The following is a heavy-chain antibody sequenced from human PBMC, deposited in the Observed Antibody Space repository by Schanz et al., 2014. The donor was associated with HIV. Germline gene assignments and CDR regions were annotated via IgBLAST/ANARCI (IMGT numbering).Heavy chain of an antibody. D-gene: IGHD1-26*01. Sequence: QVQLVQSGGGVVQPWRSLRLSCIASGFSFRTYGMHWVRQAPGKGLEWVAHISYDGAYEDYANFVGGRFTISRDNSKKALSLELKDLRVDDAAIYYCARHSGSVTAYFDVWGQGALVTVSS. CDR3: ARHSGSVTAYFDV. V-gene: IGHV3-30*19. CDR1: GFSFRTYG. J-gene: IGHJ4*02. CDR2: ISYDGAYE.